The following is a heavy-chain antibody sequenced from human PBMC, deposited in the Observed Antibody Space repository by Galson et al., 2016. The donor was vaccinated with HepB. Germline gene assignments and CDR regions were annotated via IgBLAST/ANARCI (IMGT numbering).Heavy chain of an antibody. CDR3: VQGSTAPAV. CDR1: GFTFSSYA. CDR2: ISGRGGST. J-gene: IGHJ6*04. Sequence: SLRLSCAASGFTFSSYAMSWVRQAPGKGLEWVSGISGRGGSTYYADSVEGRFTISRDNSKNTLYLQMKSLRAEDTAVYYCVQGSTAPAVWGKGTTVTVSS. D-gene: IGHD2-2*01. V-gene: IGHV3-23*01.